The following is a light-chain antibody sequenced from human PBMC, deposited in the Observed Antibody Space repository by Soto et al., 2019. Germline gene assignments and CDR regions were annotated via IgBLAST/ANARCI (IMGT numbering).Light chain of an antibody. CDR3: QQYGSSPFT. CDR1: QSVSSNY. V-gene: IGKV3-20*01. CDR2: GAS. Sequence: EIVLTQSPGTLSLSPGERATLSCRASQSVSSNYLTWYQQKPGQAPRLLIYGASSRATGIPDRFSGSGSGTYFTLTISRREPEDFAVYYCQQYGSSPFTFGPGTKVDIK. J-gene: IGKJ3*01.